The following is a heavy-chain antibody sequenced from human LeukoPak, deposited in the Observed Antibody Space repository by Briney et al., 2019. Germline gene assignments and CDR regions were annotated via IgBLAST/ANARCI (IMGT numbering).Heavy chain of an antibody. CDR2: ITRSGTNT. CDR1: GITLNIFA. CDR3: ATDPATVGVTTRDY. V-gene: IGHV3-23*01. J-gene: IGHJ4*02. Sequence: GGSLRLSCAASGITLNIFAMNWVRQTPGKGLEWVSAITRSGTNTFYRDSVKGRFTVSRDNSKNTIFLQMNTLRADDTAVYFCATDPATVGVTTRDYWGQGTPVTVSS. D-gene: IGHD1-26*01.